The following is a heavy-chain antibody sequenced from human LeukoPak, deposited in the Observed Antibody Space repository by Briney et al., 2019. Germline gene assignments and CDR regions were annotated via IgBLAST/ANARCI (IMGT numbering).Heavy chain of an antibody. CDR2: ISYDGSNK. CDR3: AKEICGGTTCRSLDY. CDR1: GFTFSSYA. Sequence: GGSLRLSCAASGFTFSSYAMHWVRQAPGKGLEWVAVISYDGSNKYYADSVKGRFTISRDNSKNTLYLQMNSLRAEDTAVYYCAKEICGGTTCRSLDYWGQGTLVTVSS. J-gene: IGHJ4*02. D-gene: IGHD1-14*01. V-gene: IGHV3-30-3*01.